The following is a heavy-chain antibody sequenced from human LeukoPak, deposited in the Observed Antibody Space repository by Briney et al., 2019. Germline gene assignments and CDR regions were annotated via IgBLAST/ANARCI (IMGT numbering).Heavy chain of an antibody. D-gene: IGHD3-22*01. CDR1: GFTFSSYW. CDR2: VKQDGSEK. J-gene: IGHJ1*01. V-gene: IGHV3-7*01. CDR3: ATYSSLNRREFQF. Sequence: GGSLRLPCSASGFTFSSYWVTWVRQAPGKGLEWVANVKQDGSEKNYVDSVKGRFTISRDNAKNSLYLQMNSLRAEDTAVYYCATYSSLNRREFQFWGQGTLLTVSS.